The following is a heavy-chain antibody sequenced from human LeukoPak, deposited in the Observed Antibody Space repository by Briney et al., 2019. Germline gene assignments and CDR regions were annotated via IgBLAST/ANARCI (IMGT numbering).Heavy chain of an antibody. Sequence: ASVKVSCKASGYTFTSYYMHWVRQAPGQGLEWMGIINPSGGSTSYAQKFQGRVTMTRDTSTSTVYMELSSLRSDDTAVYYCARSMYSGSYEGWFDPWGQGTLVTVSS. D-gene: IGHD1-26*01. CDR2: INPSGGST. J-gene: IGHJ5*02. CDR3: ARSMYSGSYEGWFDP. V-gene: IGHV1-46*01. CDR1: GYTFTSYY.